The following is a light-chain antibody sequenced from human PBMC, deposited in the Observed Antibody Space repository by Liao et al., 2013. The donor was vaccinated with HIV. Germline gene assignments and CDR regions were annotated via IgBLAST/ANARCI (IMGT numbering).Light chain of an antibody. Sequence: SYELTQPPSVSVSPGQTASITCSGDKLGDKYVSWYQQKPGQSPVLVISQDTKRPSGIPGRFSGSNSGNTATLTISGTQSMDEADFYCQAWDNRTGVFGTGTKVTVV. CDR3: QAWDNRTGV. CDR2: QDT. V-gene: IGLV3-1*01. CDR1: KLGDKY. J-gene: IGLJ1*01.